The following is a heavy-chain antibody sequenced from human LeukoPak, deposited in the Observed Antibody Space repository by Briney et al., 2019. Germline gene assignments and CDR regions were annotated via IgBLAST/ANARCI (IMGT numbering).Heavy chain of an antibody. Sequence: SETLSLTCTVSGGSISSYYWSWIRQPPGKGLEWIGCIYYSGSTNYNPSLKSRVTISVDTSKNQFSLKLSSVTAADTAVYYCARDNLVRYCSGGSCGGYYYYGMDVWGQGTTVTVSS. CDR1: GGSISSYY. CDR2: IYYSGST. V-gene: IGHV4-59*01. CDR3: ARDNLVRYCSGGSCGGYYYYGMDV. D-gene: IGHD2-15*01. J-gene: IGHJ6*02.